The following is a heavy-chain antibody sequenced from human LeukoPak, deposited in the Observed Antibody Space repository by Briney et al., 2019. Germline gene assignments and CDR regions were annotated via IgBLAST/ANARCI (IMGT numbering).Heavy chain of an antibody. CDR3: ARHEYSGSYYGLSWFDP. D-gene: IGHD1-26*01. CDR2: IYYSGST. V-gene: IGHV4-39*01. CDR1: GGSISSSGYY. J-gene: IGHJ5*02. Sequence: SQTLSLTCTVSGGSISSSGYYWGWIRQPPGKGLEWIASIYYSGSTYYNPSLKSRVTISVDTSKNQLSLKLSSLTSADTAVYYCARHEYSGSYYGLSWFDPWGQGTLVTVSS.